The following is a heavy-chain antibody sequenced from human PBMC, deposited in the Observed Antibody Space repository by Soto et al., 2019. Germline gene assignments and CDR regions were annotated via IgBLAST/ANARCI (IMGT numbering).Heavy chain of an antibody. CDR3: ARGLSGDKVDY. J-gene: IGHJ4*02. D-gene: IGHD7-27*01. CDR1: GGSISSGDYY. V-gene: IGHV4-30-4*01. CDR2: IYDRGST. Sequence: QVQLQESGPGLVKPSQTLSLTCTVSGGSISSGDYYWSWIRQSPGKGLEWIGHIYDRGSTYSNPSLNSRVFILVDTPKNQFSLNLNSVTAADTAVYYCARGLSGDKVDYWGRGTLVTVSS.